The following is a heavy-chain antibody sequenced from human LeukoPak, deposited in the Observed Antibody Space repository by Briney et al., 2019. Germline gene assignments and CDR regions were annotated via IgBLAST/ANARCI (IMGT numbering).Heavy chain of an antibody. CDR1: GYTFTDYD. Sequence: ASVRVSCKVSGYTFTDYDINWVRQATGQGLEWMGWMNPSRGNTGYAQKFQGRFTITRNTSISTIYMELRSLRSEDTAVYFFARGRVTMFGPVGWYFDLWGRGTLLTVSS. J-gene: IGHJ2*01. D-gene: IGHD3-3*01. CDR3: ARGRVTMFGPVGWYFDL. CDR2: MNPSRGNT. V-gene: IGHV1-8*02.